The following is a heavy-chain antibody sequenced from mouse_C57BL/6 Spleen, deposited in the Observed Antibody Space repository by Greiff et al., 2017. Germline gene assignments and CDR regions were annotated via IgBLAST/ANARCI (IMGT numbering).Heavy chain of an antibody. CDR2: IDPSDSYT. D-gene: IGHD2-14*01. V-gene: IGHV1-69*01. J-gene: IGHJ3*01. CDR3: ARSPYRTAWFAY. Sequence: QVHVKQPGAELVMPGASVKLSCKASGYTFTSYWMHWVKQRPGQGLEWIGEIDPSDSYTNYNQKFKGKSTLTVDKSSSTAYMQLSSLTSEDSAVYYCARSPYRTAWFAYWGQGTLVTVSA. CDR1: GYTFTSYW.